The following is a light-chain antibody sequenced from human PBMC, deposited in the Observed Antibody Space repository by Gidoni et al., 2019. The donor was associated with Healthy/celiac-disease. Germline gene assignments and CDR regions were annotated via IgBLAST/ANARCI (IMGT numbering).Light chain of an antibody. J-gene: IGKJ4*01. CDR1: QSVSSSY. V-gene: IGKV3-20*01. CDR3: QQYGSPPT. CDR2: GAS. Sequence: EIVLTQSPGTLSLSPGERATLSCRASQSVSSSYLAWYQQKPGHAPRLLIYGASSRATGIPDRFSGSGSGTDFTLTISRLEPEDFAVYYCQQYGSPPTFGGGTKVEIK.